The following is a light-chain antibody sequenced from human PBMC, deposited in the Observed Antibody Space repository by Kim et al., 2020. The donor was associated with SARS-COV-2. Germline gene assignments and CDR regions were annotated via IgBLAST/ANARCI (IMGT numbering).Light chain of an antibody. CDR2: GAS. J-gene: IGKJ1*01. Sequence: EIVLTQSPATLSVSPGERATLSCRASQSVGSYLAWFQQKPGQAPSLLIYGASTRAAGIPARFSGSGSGTDFTLTISSLQSEDFAVYYCQQYNNWPLTFGQGTKVDIK. CDR3: QQYNNWPLT. V-gene: IGKV3D-15*01. CDR1: QSVGSY.